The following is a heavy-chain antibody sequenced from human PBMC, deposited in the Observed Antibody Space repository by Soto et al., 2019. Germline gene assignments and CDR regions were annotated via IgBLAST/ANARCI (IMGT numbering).Heavy chain of an antibody. D-gene: IGHD4-17*01. J-gene: IGHJ4*02. Sequence: ASVKVSCKASGGTFSSYTISWVRQAPGQGLEWMGRIIPILGIANYAQKFQGRVTITADKSTSTAYMELSSLRSEDTAVYYCAGDPYGDDYGEHFSKNVLRGPTDYWGQGTLVTVSS. CDR1: GGTFSSYT. CDR3: AGDPYGDDYGEHFSKNVLRGPTDY. V-gene: IGHV1-69*04. CDR2: IIPILGIA.